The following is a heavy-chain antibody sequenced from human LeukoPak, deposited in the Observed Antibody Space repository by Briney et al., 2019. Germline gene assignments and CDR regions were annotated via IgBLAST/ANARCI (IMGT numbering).Heavy chain of an antibody. J-gene: IGHJ3*02. Sequence: SETLSLTCTVSGGSISSSSYYWGWIRQPPGKGLEWIGSIYYSGSTYYNPSLKSRVTISVDTSKNQFSLKLSSVTAADTAVYYCARSFVYYYDFWSGSHAFDIWGQGTMVTVSS. CDR3: ARSFVYYYDFWSGSHAFDI. D-gene: IGHD3-3*01. CDR1: GGSISSSSYY. CDR2: IYYSGST. V-gene: IGHV4-39*01.